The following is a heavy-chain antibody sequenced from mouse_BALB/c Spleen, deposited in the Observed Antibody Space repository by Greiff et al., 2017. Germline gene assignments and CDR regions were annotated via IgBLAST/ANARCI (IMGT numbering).Heavy chain of an antibody. J-gene: IGHJ4*01. CDR1: GFTFSSYT. Sequence: EVQVVESGGGLVKPGGSLKLSCAASGFTFSSYTMSWVRQTPEKRLEWVATISSGGGNTYYPDSVKGRFTISRDNAKNNLYLQMSSLRSEDTALYYCARYYDYDDAMDYWGQGTSVTVSS. CDR3: ARYYDYDDAMDY. D-gene: IGHD2-4*01. V-gene: IGHV5-9*03. CDR2: ISSGGGNT.